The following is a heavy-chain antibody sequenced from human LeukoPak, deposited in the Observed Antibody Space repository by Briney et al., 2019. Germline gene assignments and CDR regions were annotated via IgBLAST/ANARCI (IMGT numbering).Heavy chain of an antibody. Sequence: GESLKISCKGSGYSFRDYWIGWVRQMPGKGLEWMGIIYPGDSDTRYSPSFQGQVTISADKSINTAYLQWRSLKASDTAMYYCARSGVPGAMTWFDPWGQGTLVTVSS. D-gene: IGHD2-2*01. J-gene: IGHJ5*02. V-gene: IGHV5-51*01. CDR3: ARSGVPGAMTWFDP. CDR2: IYPGDSDT. CDR1: GYSFRDYW.